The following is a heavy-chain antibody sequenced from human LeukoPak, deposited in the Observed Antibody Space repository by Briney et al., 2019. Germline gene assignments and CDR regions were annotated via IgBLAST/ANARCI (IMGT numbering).Heavy chain of an antibody. CDR2: ISSSSSYI. CDR3: ARDLGRQQWQDDY. D-gene: IGHD6-19*01. Sequence: PGGSLRLSCAASGFTFSSYSMNWVRQAPGKGLEWVSSISSSSSYIYYADSVKGRFTISRDNAKNSLYLQMNSLRAEDTAVYYCARDLGRQQWQDDYWGQGTLVTVSS. CDR1: GFTFSSYS. J-gene: IGHJ4*02. V-gene: IGHV3-21*01.